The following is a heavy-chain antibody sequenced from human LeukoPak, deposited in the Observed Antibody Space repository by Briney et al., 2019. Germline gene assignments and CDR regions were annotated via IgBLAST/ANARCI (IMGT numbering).Heavy chain of an antibody. CDR3: ARDRSYSSSWGTTHFDY. V-gene: IGHV3-30*04. Sequence: GESLRLSCEASGFTFGSYSMYWVRQAPGKGLEWVAVISYDGSNKYYADSVKGRFTISRDNSKNTLYLQMNSLRAEDTAVYYCARDRSYSSSWGTTHFDYWGQGTLVTVSS. J-gene: IGHJ4*02. CDR1: GFTFGSYS. D-gene: IGHD6-13*01. CDR2: ISYDGSNK.